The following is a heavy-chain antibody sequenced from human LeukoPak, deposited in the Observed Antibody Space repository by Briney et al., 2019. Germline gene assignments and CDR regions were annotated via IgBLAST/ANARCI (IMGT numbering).Heavy chain of an antibody. J-gene: IGHJ4*02. D-gene: IGHD2-15*01. V-gene: IGHV4-34*01. CDR1: GASFSGYY. CDR2: INHSGST. Sequence: PSEALSLTCAVYGASFSGYYWSWIRQPPGKGLEWIGEINHSGSTNYNPSLKSRVTISVDTSKNQFSLKLSSVTAADTAVYYCASVVWPWGQGTLVTVSS. CDR3: ASVVWP.